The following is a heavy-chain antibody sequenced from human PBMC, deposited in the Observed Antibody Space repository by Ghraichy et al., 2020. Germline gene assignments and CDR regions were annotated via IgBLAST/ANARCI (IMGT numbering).Heavy chain of an antibody. D-gene: IGHD6-19*01. Sequence: GGSLRLSCAASGFTVSSNYMSWVRQAPGKGLEWVSVIYSGGSTYYADSVKGRFTISRDNSKNTLYLQMNSLRAEDTAVYYCARLQDDSGWYQTLGYFDYWGQGTLVTVSS. CDR1: GFTVSSNY. J-gene: IGHJ4*02. CDR2: IYSGGST. CDR3: ARLQDDSGWYQTLGYFDY. V-gene: IGHV3-53*01.